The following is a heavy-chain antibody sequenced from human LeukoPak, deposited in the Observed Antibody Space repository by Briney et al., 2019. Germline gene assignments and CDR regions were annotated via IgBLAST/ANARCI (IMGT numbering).Heavy chain of an antibody. CDR2: MNPNSGNT. D-gene: IGHD2-2*01. V-gene: IGHV1-8*01. CDR3: ARVCTSSSGEASWFDP. Sequence: ASVKVSCKASGYTFTSYDINWVRQATGQGLEWMGWMNPNSGNTGYAQKFQGRVTMTRNTSISTAYMGLSSLRSEDTAVYYCARVCTSSSGEASWFDPWGQGTLVTVSS. J-gene: IGHJ5*02. CDR1: GYTFTSYD.